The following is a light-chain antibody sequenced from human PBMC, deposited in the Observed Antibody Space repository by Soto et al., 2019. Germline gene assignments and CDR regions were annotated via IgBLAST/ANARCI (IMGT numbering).Light chain of an antibody. J-gene: IGKJ2*01. CDR2: SAS. CDR3: QQSYSNVMYT. CDR1: QSVSTY. Sequence: DIQMTQSPSSLSASVGDRVTITCRASQSVSTYLNWYQQKPGKAPKVLISSASTLQSGVPSRFSGSGSGTDFTLTISSLQPEDFATYYCQQSYSNVMYTFGQGTKLDIK. V-gene: IGKV1-39*01.